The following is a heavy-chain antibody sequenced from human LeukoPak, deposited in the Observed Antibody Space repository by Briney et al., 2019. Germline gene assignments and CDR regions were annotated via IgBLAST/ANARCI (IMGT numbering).Heavy chain of an antibody. Sequence: SETLSLPCAVSGGSISSSNWWSWVRQPPGKGLEWIGEIYHSGSTYYNASLKSQDSISIDTSKNQFSLRLTSVTAADTAVYYCARQTGSGLFILPGGQGTLVTVSS. CDR1: GGSISSSNW. CDR3: ARQTGSGLFILP. J-gene: IGHJ4*02. CDR2: IYHSGST. V-gene: IGHV4-4*02. D-gene: IGHD3/OR15-3a*01.